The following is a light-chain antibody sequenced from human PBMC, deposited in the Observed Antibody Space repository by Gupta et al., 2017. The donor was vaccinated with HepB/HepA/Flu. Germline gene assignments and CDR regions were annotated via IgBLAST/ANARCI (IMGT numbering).Light chain of an antibody. V-gene: IGLV2-11*01. Sequence: QSALTQPRSVSGSPGQSVIISCTGTRSDVGGYNYVPWYQQHPGKAPKLMIYDVTKRPSGVPDRFSGSKSGNTASLTISGLQAEDEADYYCCSYTGGYTFWVFGGGTKLTVL. J-gene: IGLJ3*02. CDR1: RSDVGGYNY. CDR2: DVT. CDR3: CSYTGGYTFWV.